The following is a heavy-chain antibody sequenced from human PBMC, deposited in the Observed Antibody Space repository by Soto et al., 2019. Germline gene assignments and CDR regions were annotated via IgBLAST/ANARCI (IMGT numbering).Heavy chain of an antibody. J-gene: IGHJ4*02. CDR2: ISGSGGTT. CDR1: GFTFSSYA. CDR3: TRATCSGGSCLFIY. Sequence: GGSLRLSCAASGFTFSSYAMSWVRQAPGKGLEWVSAISGSGGTTYYADSVEGRFTISRDNAKNSVDLQMNSLSAEDTAVYYCTRATCSGGSCLFIYWGRGTLVTVSS. V-gene: IGHV3-23*01. D-gene: IGHD2-15*01.